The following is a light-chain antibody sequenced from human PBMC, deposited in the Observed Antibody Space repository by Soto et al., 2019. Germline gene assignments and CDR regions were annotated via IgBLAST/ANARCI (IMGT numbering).Light chain of an antibody. J-gene: IGKJ2*01. Sequence: EIVLTQSPGTLSLSLGERATLSCRASESVSSSHLAWYQQKPGQAPRLLMCNTSNKATGIPDRFSGSGSGTDFTRTISRLEPEDFAVYYCQQHGSSPYTFGQGTKLEI. CDR2: NTS. CDR3: QQHGSSPYT. CDR1: ESVSSSH. V-gene: IGKV3-20*01.